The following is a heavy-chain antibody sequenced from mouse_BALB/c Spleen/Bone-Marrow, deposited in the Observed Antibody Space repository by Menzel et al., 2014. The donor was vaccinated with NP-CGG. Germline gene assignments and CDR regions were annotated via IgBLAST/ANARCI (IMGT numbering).Heavy chain of an antibody. D-gene: IGHD2-3*01. CDR3: AKPEDGYAMDY. V-gene: IGHV2-3*01. CDR1: GFSLTSNG. CDR2: IWGDGST. Sequence: VKLVESGPGRVAPSQSLSITCTVSGFSLTSNGVSWVRQPPGKGLEWLGVIWGDGSTKYHSALISRLSISKDNSKSRVFLKLNSLHTDDTATYYCAKPEDGYAMDYWGQGTSVTVSS. J-gene: IGHJ4*01.